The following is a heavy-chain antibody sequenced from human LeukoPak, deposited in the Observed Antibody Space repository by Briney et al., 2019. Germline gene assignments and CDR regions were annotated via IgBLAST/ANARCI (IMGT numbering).Heavy chain of an antibody. CDR2: ITGNGATT. CDR3: AKERRRVDTAMVRSYYFEN. CDR1: GFTFSSSA. Sequence: GGSLRLSCAASGFTFSSSAMSWVRQTPGKGLEWVSSITGNGATTYYSDSVKGRFTISRDNSKNTLPLQMNSLRAEDTAVYFCAKERRRVDTAMVRSYYFENWGQGTLVTVSS. D-gene: IGHD5-18*01. J-gene: IGHJ4*02. V-gene: IGHV3-23*01.